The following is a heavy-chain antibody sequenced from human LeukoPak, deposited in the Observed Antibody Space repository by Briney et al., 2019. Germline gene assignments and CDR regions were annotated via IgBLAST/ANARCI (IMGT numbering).Heavy chain of an antibody. Sequence: AGGSLRLSCAASGFTFSNYGMHWVRQAPGKGLEWVAVIWYDGNNKYYTDSVKGRFTISRDNSKNTLYLQMNSLRAADTAVYYCAKAGSSGWYIVYWGQGTLVTVSS. V-gene: IGHV3-30*02. CDR3: AKAGSSGWYIVY. CDR2: IWYDGNNK. CDR1: GFTFSNYG. D-gene: IGHD6-19*01. J-gene: IGHJ4*02.